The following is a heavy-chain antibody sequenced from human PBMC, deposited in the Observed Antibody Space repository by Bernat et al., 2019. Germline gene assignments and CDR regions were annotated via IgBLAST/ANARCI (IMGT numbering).Heavy chain of an antibody. Sequence: EVQLVESGGGLVQPGGSLRLSCAASGFTVSSNYMSWVRQAPGKGLEWVSVIYSGCSTYYADSVKGRFTISRDNSKNTLYLQMNSLRAEDTAVYYCARAEYSYGYDAFDIWGQGTMVTVSS. CDR1: GFTVSSNY. CDR3: ARAEYSYGYDAFDI. J-gene: IGHJ3*02. V-gene: IGHV3-66*01. D-gene: IGHD5-18*01. CDR2: IYSGCST.